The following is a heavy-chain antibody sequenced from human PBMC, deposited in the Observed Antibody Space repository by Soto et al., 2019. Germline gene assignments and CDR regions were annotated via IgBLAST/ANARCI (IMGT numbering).Heavy chain of an antibody. D-gene: IGHD3-16*02. V-gene: IGHV4-38-2*01. Sequence: PSETLSLTCAVSGYSISSGYYWGWIRQPPGKGLEWIGSIYHSGSTYYNPSLKSRITIPVDTSKNQFSLKLSSVTAADTAVYYCARVRYDGYFDYWGQGTLVTVSS. J-gene: IGHJ4*02. CDR1: GYSISSGYY. CDR3: ARVRYDGYFDY. CDR2: IYHSGST.